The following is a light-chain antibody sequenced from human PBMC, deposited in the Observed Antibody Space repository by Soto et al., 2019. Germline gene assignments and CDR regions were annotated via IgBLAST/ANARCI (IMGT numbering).Light chain of an antibody. J-gene: IGLJ1*01. CDR1: SSDIDTYNY. CDR2: EVT. V-gene: IGLV2-14*01. CDR3: SSYTRSTDYV. Sequence: QSALTQPASVSGSPGQSITISCTGTSSDIDTYNYVSWYQQHPGKAPKLIIYEVTNRPSGVSNRFSGSKSGDTASLTISGLRAEDEADYYCSSYTRSTDYVFGTGTKLTVL.